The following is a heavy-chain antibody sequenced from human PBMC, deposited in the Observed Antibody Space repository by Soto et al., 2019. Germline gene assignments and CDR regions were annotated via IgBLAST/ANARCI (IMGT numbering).Heavy chain of an antibody. V-gene: IGHV4-30-4*01. CDR2: IYYSGST. CDR3: ARVRIRRYNWNDRAIAYFDY. CDR1: GGSISSGDYY. D-gene: IGHD1-20*01. Sequence: QVQLQESGPGLVKPSQTLSLTCTVSGGSISSGDYYWSWIRQPPGKGLEWIGYIYYSGSTYYNPSLKSRVTISVDTSKNQFSLKLSSVTAADTAVYYCARVRIRRYNWNDRAIAYFDYWSQGTLVTVSS. J-gene: IGHJ4*02.